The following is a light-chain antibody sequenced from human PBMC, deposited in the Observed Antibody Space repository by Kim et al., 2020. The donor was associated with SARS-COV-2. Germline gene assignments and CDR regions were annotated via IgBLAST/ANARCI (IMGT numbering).Light chain of an antibody. J-gene: IGLJ3*02. CDR3: HSYDGSLTGSV. CDR1: NSNIGAGSD. CDR2: ANG. Sequence: QSVLTQPPSVSGSPGQRVTISCTGSNSNIGAGSDVHWYHQLPGTAPKLLIYANGNRPSGVPDRFSGSKSGNSASLAITGLQAEDEGDYYCHSYDGSLTGSVFGGGTQLTVL. V-gene: IGLV1-40*01.